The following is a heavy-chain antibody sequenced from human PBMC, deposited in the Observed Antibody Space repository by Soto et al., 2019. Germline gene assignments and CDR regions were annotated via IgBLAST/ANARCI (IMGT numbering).Heavy chain of an antibody. V-gene: IGHV1-18*01. Sequence: ASVKVSCKASGYTFTSYGISWVRQAPGQGLDWMGWISAYNGNTNYAQKLQGRVTMTTDTSTSTAYMELRSLRSDDTAVYYCARSAVLEWLFPLYYYGMDVWGQGTTVTVSS. D-gene: IGHD3-3*01. J-gene: IGHJ6*02. CDR1: GYTFTSYG. CDR2: ISAYNGNT. CDR3: ARSAVLEWLFPLYYYGMDV.